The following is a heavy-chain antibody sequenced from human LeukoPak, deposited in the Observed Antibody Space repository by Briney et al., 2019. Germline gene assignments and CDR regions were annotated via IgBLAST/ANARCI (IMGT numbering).Heavy chain of an antibody. D-gene: IGHD3-22*01. CDR2: MNPNSGNT. CDR1: GYTFTSYG. J-gene: IGHJ4*02. Sequence: ASVKVSCKASGYTFTSYGISWVRQAPGQGLEWMGWMNPNSGNTGYAQKFQGRVTMTRNTSISTAYMELSSLRSEDTAVYYCARGLGYYDSSGYYYVLDYWGQGTLVTVSS. V-gene: IGHV1-8*02. CDR3: ARGLGYYDSSGYYYVLDY.